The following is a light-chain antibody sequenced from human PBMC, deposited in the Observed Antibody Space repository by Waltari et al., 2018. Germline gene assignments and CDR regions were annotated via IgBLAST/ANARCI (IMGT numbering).Light chain of an antibody. CDR2: VNRDGSH. CDR1: SGHSSNV. V-gene: IGLV4-69*01. J-gene: IGLJ3*02. Sequence: QLVLTQSPSASASLGASVKLTCTLSSGHSSNVIAWHQQQPEKGPRYLMKVNRDGSHSKGDEIPARFSGSSSGAEHYLTISSLQSEDEADYYCQTGGHDTWVFGGGTKLTVL. CDR3: QTGGHDTWV.